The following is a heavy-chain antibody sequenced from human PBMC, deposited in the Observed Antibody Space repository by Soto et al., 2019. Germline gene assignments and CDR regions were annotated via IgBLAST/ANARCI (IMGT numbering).Heavy chain of an antibody. D-gene: IGHD7-27*01. CDR2: ISYTGRT. J-gene: IGHJ6*02. V-gene: IGHV4-61*03. CDR3: AREWGLLPYYVMNV. Sequence: SETLSLTCIVSGDSITSGSYYWTWLRQPPGKGLEWIGYISYTGRTKYNPSLQSRVTISVDTSKNDFSLNLSSVTAADTAVYFCAREWGLLPYYVMNVWGHGTAVTVSS. CDR1: GDSITSGSYY.